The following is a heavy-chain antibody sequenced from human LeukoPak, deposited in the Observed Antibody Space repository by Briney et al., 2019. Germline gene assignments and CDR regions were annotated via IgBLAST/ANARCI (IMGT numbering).Heavy chain of an antibody. Sequence: SETLSLTCAIYGGSFSGYYWSWIRQPPGKGLEWIGEINHRGSTNYNPSLKSRVTISVDTSRNSFSLELSSVTAADTAVYYCARSPQGTATTANWLDPWGQGTLVTVSS. J-gene: IGHJ5*02. CDR3: ARSPQGTATTANWLDP. CDR2: INHRGST. V-gene: IGHV4-34*01. D-gene: IGHD4-17*01. CDR1: GGSFSGYY.